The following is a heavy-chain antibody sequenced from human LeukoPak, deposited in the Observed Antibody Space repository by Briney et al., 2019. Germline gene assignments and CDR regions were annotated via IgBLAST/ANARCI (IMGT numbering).Heavy chain of an antibody. V-gene: IGHV3-23*01. CDR2: ISGSGGST. D-gene: IGHD3-3*01. CDR1: GFTFSSYA. Sequence: GASLRLSCAASGFTFSSYAMSWVRQAPGKGLEWVSAISGSGGSTYYADSVKGRFTISRDNSKNTLYLQMNSLRAEDTAVYYCAEAGDFWSGYYRPPFDYWGQGTLVTVSS. J-gene: IGHJ4*02. CDR3: AEAGDFWSGYYRPPFDY.